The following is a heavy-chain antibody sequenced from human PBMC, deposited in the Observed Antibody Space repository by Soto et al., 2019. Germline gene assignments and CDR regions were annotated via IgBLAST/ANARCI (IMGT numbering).Heavy chain of an antibody. V-gene: IGHV1-24*01. CDR2: FDPEDGET. Sequence: ASVKVSCKVSGYTLTELSMHWVRQAPGKGLEWMGGFDPEDGETIYAQKFQGRVTMTEDKSTDTAYMELSSLRSEDTAVYYCATPYCYGSGSYYYFDYWGQGTLVTVSS. D-gene: IGHD3-10*01. J-gene: IGHJ4*02. CDR1: GYTLTELS. CDR3: ATPYCYGSGSYYYFDY.